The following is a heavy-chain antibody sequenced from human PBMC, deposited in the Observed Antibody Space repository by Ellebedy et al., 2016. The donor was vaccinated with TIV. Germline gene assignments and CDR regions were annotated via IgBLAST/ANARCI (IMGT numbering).Heavy chain of an antibody. Sequence: GGSLRLSXAASGFTLSDYWMSWVRQAPGKGLEWVSAISGSGGRTYYADSVKGRFTISRDNARKTVYLQMSSLRAEDTAVYYCATDGTYGNFDNWGQGTLVTVSS. CDR2: ISGSGGRT. CDR3: ATDGTYGNFDN. V-gene: IGHV3-23*01. J-gene: IGHJ4*02. D-gene: IGHD1-26*01. CDR1: GFTLSDYW.